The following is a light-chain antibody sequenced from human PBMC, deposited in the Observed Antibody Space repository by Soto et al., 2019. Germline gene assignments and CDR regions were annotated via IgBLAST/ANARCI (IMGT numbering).Light chain of an antibody. J-gene: IGLJ2*01. Sequence: QSALTHPPSASGSPGKSVTISCTGTSSDVGGYNFVSWYQQHPGKAPKLMIYEVSERPSGVPDRFSGSKSGNTASLTVSGLQAEDEADYYCSSYAGSNIGVFGGGTKLTVL. CDR2: EVS. V-gene: IGLV2-8*01. CDR1: SSDVGGYNF. CDR3: SSYAGSNIGV.